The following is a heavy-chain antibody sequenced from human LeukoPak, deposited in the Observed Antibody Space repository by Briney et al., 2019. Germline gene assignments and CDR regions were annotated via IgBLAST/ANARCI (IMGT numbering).Heavy chain of an antibody. CDR3: ARDQDYYDSSGYYPPDAFDI. J-gene: IGHJ3*02. CDR1: GYTSTSYG. V-gene: IGHV1-18*01. D-gene: IGHD3-22*01. Sequence: ASVKVSCKASGYTSTSYGISWVRQAPGQGLEWMGWISAYNGNTNYAQKLQGRVTMTTDTSTSTAYMELRSLRSDDTAVYYCARDQDYYDSSGYYPPDAFDIWGQGTMVTVSS. CDR2: ISAYNGNT.